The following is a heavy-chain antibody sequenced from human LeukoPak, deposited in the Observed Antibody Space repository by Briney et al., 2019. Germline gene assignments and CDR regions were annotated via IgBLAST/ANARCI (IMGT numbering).Heavy chain of an antibody. V-gene: IGHV3-33*01. CDR2: IWYDGSNK. CDR1: GFTFSSYG. D-gene: IGHD6-19*01. CDR3: ARGGCSGATYFDY. Sequence: PGGSLRLSCAASGFTFSSYGMHWVRQAPGKGLEWVAVIWYDGSNKYYADSVKGRFTISRDNSKNTLYLQMNSLRAEDTAVYYCARGGCSGATYFDYWGQGTLVTVSS. J-gene: IGHJ4*02.